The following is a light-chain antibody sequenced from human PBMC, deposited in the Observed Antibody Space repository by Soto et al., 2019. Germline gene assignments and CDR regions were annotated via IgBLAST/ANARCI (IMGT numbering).Light chain of an antibody. CDR2: GAS. CDR1: QSISSSN. J-gene: IGKJ2*01. Sequence: EIVLTQCPGTLSLSPGERATLSCRASQSISSSNLAWYQQKPGQAPRVLIYGASSRATGIPDRSSGSGSGTAFALSITPLELEDFALYYCQQYGSSPPYTFGQGTKLEIK. CDR3: QQYGSSPPYT. V-gene: IGKV3-20*01.